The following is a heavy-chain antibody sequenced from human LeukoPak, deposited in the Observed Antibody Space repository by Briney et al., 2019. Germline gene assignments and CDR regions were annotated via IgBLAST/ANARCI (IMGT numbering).Heavy chain of an antibody. Sequence: GGSLRLSCPGSGFTFSNFGMCWVRQAPGKGLEWVSGNSGRGESTYYADSVKGRFTISRDNSKNTLYLQMNSQRAEDTAVYYCARDRSTGYSSGWATPREDYWGQGTLVTVSS. CDR2: NSGRGEST. V-gene: IGHV3-23*01. J-gene: IGHJ4*02. CDR1: GFTFSNFG. CDR3: ARDRSTGYSSGWATPREDY. D-gene: IGHD6-19*01.